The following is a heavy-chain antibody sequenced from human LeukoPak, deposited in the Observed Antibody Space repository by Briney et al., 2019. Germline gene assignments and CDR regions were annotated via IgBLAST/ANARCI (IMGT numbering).Heavy chain of an antibody. Sequence: GGSLRLPCAASGFTFSSYWMSWVRQAPGKGLEWVSSISSSSSYIYYADSVKGRFTISRDNAKNSLYLQMNSLRAEDTAVYYCARGHGSGSYYSYTDYWGQGTLVTVSS. J-gene: IGHJ4*02. CDR2: ISSSSSYI. CDR1: GFTFSSYW. V-gene: IGHV3-21*01. CDR3: ARGHGSGSYYSYTDY. D-gene: IGHD3-10*01.